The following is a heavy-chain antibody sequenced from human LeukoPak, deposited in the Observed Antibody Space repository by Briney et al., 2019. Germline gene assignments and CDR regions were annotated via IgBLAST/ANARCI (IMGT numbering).Heavy chain of an antibody. CDR2: ISGSGGST. CDR1: GFTFSSYG. CDR3: ARRLWFGADPKRSGDY. V-gene: IGHV3-23*01. D-gene: IGHD3-10*01. J-gene: IGHJ4*02. Sequence: PGGSLRLSCAASGFTFSSYGMSWVRQAPGKGLEWVSAISGSGGSTYYADSVKGRFTISRDNAKNSLYLQMNSLRAEDTAVYYCARRLWFGADPKRSGDYWGQGTLVTVSS.